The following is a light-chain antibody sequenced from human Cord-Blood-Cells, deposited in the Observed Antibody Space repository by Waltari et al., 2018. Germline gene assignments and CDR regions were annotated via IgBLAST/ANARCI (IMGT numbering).Light chain of an antibody. V-gene: IGKV3-11*01. Sequence: EIVLTQSPATLSLSPGERATLSCRASQSVSSYLAWYQQKPGQAPRLLIYDASNRATGIPARFSGSGAGTDVTLTISCLEPEDFAVYYCQQRSNWPATFDQGTKVEIK. CDR3: QQRSNWPAT. CDR2: DAS. CDR1: QSVSSY. J-gene: IGKJ1*01.